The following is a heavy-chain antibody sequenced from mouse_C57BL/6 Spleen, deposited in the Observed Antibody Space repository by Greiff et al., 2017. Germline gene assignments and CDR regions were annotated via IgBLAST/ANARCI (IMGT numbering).Heavy chain of an antibody. Sequence: EVKLMESGPGLVKPSQSLSLTCSVTGYSITSGYDWHWIRHFPGNKLEWMGYISYSGSTNYNPSLKSRISITHDTSKNHFFLKLNSVTTEDTATYDCARGDWDGMGYWGQGTTLTVSS. CDR2: ISYSGST. CDR3: ARGDWDGMGY. J-gene: IGHJ2*01. CDR1: GYSITSGYD. V-gene: IGHV3-1*01. D-gene: IGHD4-1*01.